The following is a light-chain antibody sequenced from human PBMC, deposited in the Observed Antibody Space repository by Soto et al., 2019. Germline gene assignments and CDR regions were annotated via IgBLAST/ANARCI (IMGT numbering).Light chain of an antibody. CDR2: EVS. V-gene: IGLV2-14*01. CDR1: SSDIGSNNY. CDR3: SSYTTTTRL. Sequence: QSALTQPASVSGSPGQSITISCTGTSSDIGSNNYVSWFQQRPGKAPTLIIYEVSNRPSGVSNHFSGSKSGNTASLTISGLLPEDEAEYYCSSYTTTTRLFGGGTNVTVL. J-gene: IGLJ3*02.